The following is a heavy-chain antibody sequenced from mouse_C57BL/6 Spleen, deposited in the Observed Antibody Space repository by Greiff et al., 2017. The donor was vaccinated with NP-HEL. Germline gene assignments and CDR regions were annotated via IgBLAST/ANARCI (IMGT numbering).Heavy chain of an antibody. CDR1: GYTFTSYW. V-gene: IGHV1-69*01. CDR3: ARRGGYSAWFAY. CDR2: IDPSDSYT. J-gene: IGHJ3*01. Sequence: QVQLQQPGAELVMPGASVKLSCKASGYTFTSYWMHWVKQRPGQGLEWIGEIDPSDSYTNYNQKFKGKSTLTVDKSSSTAYMQRSSLTSEDSAVYYCARRGGYSAWFAYWGQGTLVTVSA. D-gene: IGHD2-3*01.